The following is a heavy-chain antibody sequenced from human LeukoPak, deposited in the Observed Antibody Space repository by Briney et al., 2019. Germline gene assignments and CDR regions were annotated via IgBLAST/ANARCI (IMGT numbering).Heavy chain of an antibody. D-gene: IGHD5-12*01. J-gene: IGHJ4*02. CDR2: IYHSGST. V-gene: IGHV4-4*02. CDR1: GGSISSSNW. Sequence: SGTLSLTCAVSGGSISSSNWWSWVRQPPGKGLEWIGEIYHSGSTNYNPSLKSRVTISVDKSKNQFSLKLSSVTAADTAVYYCARADEFIVATTYFDYWGQGTLVTVSS. CDR3: ARADEFIVATTYFDY.